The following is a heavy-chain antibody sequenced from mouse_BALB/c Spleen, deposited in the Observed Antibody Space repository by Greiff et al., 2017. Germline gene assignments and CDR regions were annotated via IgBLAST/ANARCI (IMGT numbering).Heavy chain of an antibody. CDR3: ARWGGLRDAMDY. D-gene: IGHD2-2*01. J-gene: IGHJ4*01. CDR2: IDPSDSET. V-gene: IGHV1S126*01. Sequence: VKLQESGPQLVRPGASVKISCKASGYSFTSYWMHWVKQRPGQGLEWIGMIDPSDSETRLNQKFKDKATLTVDKSSSTAYMQLSSPTSEDSAVYYCARWGGLRDAMDYWGQGTSVTVSS. CDR1: GYSFTSYW.